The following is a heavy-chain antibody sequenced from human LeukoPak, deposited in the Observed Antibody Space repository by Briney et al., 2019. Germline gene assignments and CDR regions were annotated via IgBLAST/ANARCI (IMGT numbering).Heavy chain of an antibody. J-gene: IGHJ4*02. CDR2: IKSDGSTT. CDR1: GFTFSSYW. V-gene: IGHV3-74*01. CDR3: ARNTRGGDIDC. Sequence: GGSLRLSCAASGFTFSSYWMHWVRQAPGKGLVWVSRIKSDGSTTTYADSVKGRFTISRDNSKNTLYLQMNSLRAEDTAVYYCARNTRGGDIDCWGQGTLVTVSS. D-gene: IGHD2-2*01.